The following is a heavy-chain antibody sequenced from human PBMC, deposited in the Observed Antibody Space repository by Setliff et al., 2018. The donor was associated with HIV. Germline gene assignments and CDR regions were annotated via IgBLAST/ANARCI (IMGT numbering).Heavy chain of an antibody. CDR2: FNPLNGAP. CDR1: GYTFTENF. D-gene: IGHD2-15*01. CDR3: ARMALQGTGFDY. V-gene: IGHV1-2*02. J-gene: IGHJ4*02. Sequence: ASVKVSCKASGYTFTENFIHWMRQAPGQGLEWVGWFNPLNGAPTYAQKFQGRVTMTRDTSINTAYLDMSSLTSDDTAVYYCARMALQGTGFDYWGQGTPVTVSS.